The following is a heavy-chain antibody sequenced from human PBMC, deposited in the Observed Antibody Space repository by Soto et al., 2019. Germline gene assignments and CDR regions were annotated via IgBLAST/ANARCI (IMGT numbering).Heavy chain of an antibody. V-gene: IGHV3-21*01. CDR2: ISSSSSYI. J-gene: IGHJ1*01. D-gene: IGHD6-13*01. CDR1: GFTFSSYS. CDR3: ARDLIAAAGPEYFQN. Sequence: GGSLRLSCAASGFTFSSYSMNWVRQAPGKGLEWVSSISSSSSYIYYADSVKGRFTISRDNAKNSLYLQMNSLRAEDTAVYYCARDLIAAAGPEYFQNWGQGTLVTVSS.